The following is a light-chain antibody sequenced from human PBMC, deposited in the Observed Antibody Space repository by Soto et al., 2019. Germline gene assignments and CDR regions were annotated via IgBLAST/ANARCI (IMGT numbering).Light chain of an antibody. CDR2: EVS. V-gene: IGLV2-14*01. CDR3: SSYSITSTRV. Sequence: QSALTQPASVSGSPGQSITISCTGTRSDVGGYNYVSWYQQYPGKAPKLMIYEVSNRPSGVSSRFSGSKSGNTASLTISGLQAEDEADHYCSSYSITSTRVFGTGTKLTVL. CDR1: RSDVGGYNY. J-gene: IGLJ1*01.